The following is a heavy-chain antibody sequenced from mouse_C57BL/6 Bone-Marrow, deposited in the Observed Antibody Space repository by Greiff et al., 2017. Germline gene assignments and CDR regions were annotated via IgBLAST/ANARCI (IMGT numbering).Heavy chain of an antibody. Sequence: VQLQQPGPELVKPGASVKISCKASGYSFTGYYMNWVKQSPEQSLEWIGEINPSTGGTTYNQKFKAKATLTVDKSSSTAYMQLKSLTSEDSAVYYCASNYYGSSSEDFDVWGTGTTVTVSS. CDR1: GYSFTGYY. CDR3: ASNYYGSSSEDFDV. CDR2: INPSTGGT. J-gene: IGHJ1*03. V-gene: IGHV1-42*01. D-gene: IGHD1-1*01.